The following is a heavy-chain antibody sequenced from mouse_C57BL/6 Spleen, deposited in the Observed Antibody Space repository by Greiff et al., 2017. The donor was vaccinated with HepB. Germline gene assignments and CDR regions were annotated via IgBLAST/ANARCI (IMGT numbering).Heavy chain of an antibody. D-gene: IGHD1-1*01. Sequence: QVQLKQSGPELVKPGASVKISCKASGYAFSSSWMNWVKQRPGKGLEWIGRIYPGDGDTNYNGKFKGKATLTADKSSSTAYMQLSSLTSEDSAVYFCSSIYYNDYYAMDYWGQGTSVTVSS. CDR2: IYPGDGDT. CDR1: GYAFSSSW. V-gene: IGHV1-82*01. CDR3: SSIYYNDYYAMDY. J-gene: IGHJ4*01.